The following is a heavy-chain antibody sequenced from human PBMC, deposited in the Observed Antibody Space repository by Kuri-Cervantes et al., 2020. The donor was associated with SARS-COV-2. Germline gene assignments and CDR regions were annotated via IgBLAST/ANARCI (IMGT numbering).Heavy chain of an antibody. CDR2: IRYDGSNK. CDR1: GFTFSSYA. Sequence: GGSLRLSCAASGFTFSSYAMSWVRQAPGKGLEWVAFIRYDGSNKYYADSVKGRFTIYRDNSKNTLYLQMNSLRAEDTAVYYCAKDSIRFLEWLYYMDVWGKGTTVTVSS. J-gene: IGHJ6*03. V-gene: IGHV3-30*02. CDR3: AKDSIRFLEWLYYMDV. D-gene: IGHD3-3*01.